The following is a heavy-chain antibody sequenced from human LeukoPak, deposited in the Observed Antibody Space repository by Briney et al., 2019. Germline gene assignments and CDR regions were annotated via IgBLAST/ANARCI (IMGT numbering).Heavy chain of an antibody. D-gene: IGHD3-16*02. CDR2: IYYSGST. J-gene: IGHJ4*02. V-gene: IGHV4-4*02. CDR3: ARDYRY. Sequence: SETLSLTCAVSGGSISSSNWWSWVRQPPGKGLEWIGYIYYSGSTNYNPSLKSRVTISVDTSKNQFSLKLSSVTAADTAVYYCARDYRYWGQGTLVTVSS. CDR1: GGSISSSNW.